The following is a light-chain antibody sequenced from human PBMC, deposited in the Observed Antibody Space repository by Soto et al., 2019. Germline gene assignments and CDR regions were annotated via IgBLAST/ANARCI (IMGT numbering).Light chain of an antibody. V-gene: IGLV2-14*01. CDR3: SSYTSSSTLVV. Sequence: QSALTQPASVSGSPGQSFTISCTGTSSDVGGYNYVSWYQQHPGKAPKLMIYEVSNRPSGVSNRFSGSKSGNTASPTISGLQAEDEADYSCSSYTSSSTLVVFGGGTKLTVL. CDR1: SSDVGGYNY. CDR2: EVS. J-gene: IGLJ2*01.